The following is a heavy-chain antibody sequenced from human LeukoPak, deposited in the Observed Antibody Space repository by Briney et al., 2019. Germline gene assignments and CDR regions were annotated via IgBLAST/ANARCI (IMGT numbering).Heavy chain of an antibody. CDR2: ISHGGST. CDR3: AREVAVAGNWFDP. D-gene: IGHD6-19*01. CDR1: GGSLSGNGYH. V-gene: IGHV4-34*01. J-gene: IGHJ5*02. Sequence: SETLSLTCSVSGGSLSGNGYHWNWLRQTADKGLEWIGEISHGGSTNYNPSLKSRVTISVDTSKNLFSLKLSSVTAADTAVYYCAREVAVAGNWFDPWGQGTLVTVSS.